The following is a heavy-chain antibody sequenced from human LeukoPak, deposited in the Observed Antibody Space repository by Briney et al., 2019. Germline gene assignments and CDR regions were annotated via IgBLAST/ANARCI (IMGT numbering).Heavy chain of an antibody. CDR1: GFTFSDYY. CDR2: ISSSGSTI. V-gene: IGHV3-11*01. Sequence: PGGSLRLSCAASGFTFSDYYMSWIRQAPGKGLEWVSYISSSGSTIYYADSVKGRFTISRDNAKNSLYLQMNSLRAEDTAVYYCARDRGDGYNTPLGFDYWGQGTLVTVSS. J-gene: IGHJ4*02. D-gene: IGHD5-24*01. CDR3: ARDRGDGYNTPLGFDY.